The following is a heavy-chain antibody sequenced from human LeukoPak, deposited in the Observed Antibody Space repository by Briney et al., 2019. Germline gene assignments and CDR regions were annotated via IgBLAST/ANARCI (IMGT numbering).Heavy chain of an antibody. D-gene: IGHD6-19*01. CDR1: GFTFSSYA. J-gene: IGHJ3*02. CDR2: ISGSGGST. CDR3: AKANSVRGWYDAFDI. V-gene: IGHV3-23*01. Sequence: PGGSLRLSCVASGFTFSSYAMSWVRQAPGKGLEWVSAISGSGGSTYYADSVKGRFTISRDNSKNTLYLQMNSLRAEDTAVYYCAKANSVRGWYDAFDIWGQGTMVTVSS.